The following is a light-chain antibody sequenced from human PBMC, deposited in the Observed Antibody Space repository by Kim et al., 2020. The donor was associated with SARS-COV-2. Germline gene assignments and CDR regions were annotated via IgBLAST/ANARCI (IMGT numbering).Light chain of an antibody. CDR1: QDIANS. J-gene: IGKJ1*01. Sequence: ASVGDRVTITCRASQDIANSLAWYQQKAGKVPKVLIYAAYTLQSGVPSRFSGSGSGTEFTLTIGSLQTEDGATYYCQKYNSAPWTFGPGTKVDIK. V-gene: IGKV1-27*01. CDR3: QKYNSAPWT. CDR2: AAY.